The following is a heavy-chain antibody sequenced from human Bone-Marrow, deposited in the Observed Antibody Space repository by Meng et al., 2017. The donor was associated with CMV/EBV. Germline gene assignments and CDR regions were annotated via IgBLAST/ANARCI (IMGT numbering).Heavy chain of an antibody. CDR1: GFIFSSYE. V-gene: IGHV3-48*03. CDR2: ISSSGSTI. Sequence: GESLKICCAAPGFIFSSYEMNWVRQAPGKGLVWVSYISSSGSTIYYADSVKGRFTISRDNAKNSLYLQMSSLRAEDTAVYYCAGDRGDAWCGRWGQGTLVTVSS. J-gene: IGHJ4*02. CDR3: AGDRGDAWCGR. D-gene: IGHD2-15*01.